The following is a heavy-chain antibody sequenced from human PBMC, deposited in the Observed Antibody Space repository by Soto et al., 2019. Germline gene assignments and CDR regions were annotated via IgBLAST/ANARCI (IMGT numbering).Heavy chain of an antibody. CDR3: ARHSARDSSGYYTTFDY. CDR1: GGSFTNYY. Sequence: SETLSLTCTVSGGSFTNYYWSWIRQPPGKGLEWIGFVYHTGSTNSNPTLKSRVTISVDTSKNQFSLKLTSVTAADTAVYYCARHSARDSSGYYTTFDYWGQVALVTVS. J-gene: IGHJ4*01. V-gene: IGHV4-59*01. D-gene: IGHD3-22*01. CDR2: VYHTGST.